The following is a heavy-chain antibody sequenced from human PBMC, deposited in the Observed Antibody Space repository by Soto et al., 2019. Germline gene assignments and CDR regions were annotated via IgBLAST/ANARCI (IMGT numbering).Heavy chain of an antibody. J-gene: IGHJ4*02. CDR1: GGSISSSSYY. Sequence: LSLTCTVSGGSISSSSYYWGWIRQPPGKGLEWIGSIYYSGSTYYNPSLKSRVTISVDTSKNQFSLKLSSVTAADTAVYYCARLAYSSGWVWGQGTLVTVSS. CDR3: ARLAYSSGWV. V-gene: IGHV4-39*01. CDR2: IYYSGST. D-gene: IGHD6-19*01.